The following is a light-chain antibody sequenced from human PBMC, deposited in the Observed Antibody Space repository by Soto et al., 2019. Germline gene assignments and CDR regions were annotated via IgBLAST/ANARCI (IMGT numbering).Light chain of an antibody. V-gene: IGLV2-14*01. CDR1: SSDVGGYNY. CDR3: SSYTSNSTGV. J-gene: IGLJ3*02. CDR2: EVS. Sequence: QSALTQPASVSGSPGQSITISCTGTSSDVGGYNYVSWYQQHPGKAPKLMIYEVSNRPSGVSNRFSGSKSGNTASLTISGLHAEDEADYYCSSYTSNSTGVFGGGTKLTVL.